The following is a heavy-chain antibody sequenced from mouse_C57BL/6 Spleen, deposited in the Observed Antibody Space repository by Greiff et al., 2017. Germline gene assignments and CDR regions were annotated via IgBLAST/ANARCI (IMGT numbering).Heavy chain of an antibody. CDR1: GFTFSSYA. Sequence: EVQGVESGGGLVKPGGSLKLSCAASGFTFSSYAMSWVRQTPEKRLEWVATISDGGSYTYYPDNVKGRFTISRDNAKNNLYLQMSHLKSEDTAMYYCAREDDGYSHYCDYWGQGTTLTVSS. V-gene: IGHV5-4*01. J-gene: IGHJ2*01. CDR2: ISDGGSYT. D-gene: IGHD2-3*01. CDR3: AREDDGYSHYCDY.